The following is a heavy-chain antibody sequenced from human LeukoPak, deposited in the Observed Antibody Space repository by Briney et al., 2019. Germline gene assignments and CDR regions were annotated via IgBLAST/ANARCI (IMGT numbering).Heavy chain of an antibody. Sequence: GGSLRLSCAASGFTFSSYAMSWVRQAPGKGLEWVSAISGSGGSTYDADSVKGRFTISRDNSKNTLYLQMNSLRAEDTAVYYCAKDWDYGYLSQYYFDYWGQGTLVTVSS. J-gene: IGHJ4*02. V-gene: IGHV3-23*01. CDR1: GFTFSSYA. CDR2: ISGSGGST. CDR3: AKDWDYGYLSQYYFDY. D-gene: IGHD5-18*01.